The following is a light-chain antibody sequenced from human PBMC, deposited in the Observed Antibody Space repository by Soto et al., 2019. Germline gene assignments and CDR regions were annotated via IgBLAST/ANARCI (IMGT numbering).Light chain of an antibody. CDR1: SSDVGGYHY. J-gene: IGLJ3*02. V-gene: IGLV2-11*01. Sequence: QSALTQPRSVSGAPGQSVTISCTGTSSDVGGYHYVSWYQQHPGKAPKLMIYDVSKRPSGIPDRFSGSKSGNTASLTISGLQAEDEADYYCCSYAGSLWVFGGGTQLTVL. CDR3: CSYAGSLWV. CDR2: DVS.